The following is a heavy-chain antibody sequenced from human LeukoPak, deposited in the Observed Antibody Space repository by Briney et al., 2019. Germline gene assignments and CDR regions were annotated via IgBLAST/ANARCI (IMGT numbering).Heavy chain of an antibody. D-gene: IGHD1-26*01. J-gene: IGHJ5*02. CDR2: ITPVIGSV. Sequence: SVTVSCKTSGGTFNSHIFGWVRQAPGQGLEWLGRITPVIGSVKYAQKFQGRMSIFADGSTTTAYMELNSLTSEDTAVYFCTRVNLRGSQYNWFDPWGQGTLVTVSS. CDR1: GGTFNSHI. CDR3: TRVNLRGSQYNWFDP. V-gene: IGHV1-69*08.